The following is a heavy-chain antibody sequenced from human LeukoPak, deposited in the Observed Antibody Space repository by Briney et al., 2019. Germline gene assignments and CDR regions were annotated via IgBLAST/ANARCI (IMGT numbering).Heavy chain of an antibody. J-gene: IGHJ6*02. Sequence: GGSLRLSCAASGFTFSSYSMNWVRQAPGKGLEWVSSISSSSSYIYYADSVKGRFTISRDNAKNSLYLQMNSLRAEDTAVYYCASHEEALYYCYGMDVWGQGTTVTVSS. CDR2: ISSSSSYI. V-gene: IGHV3-21*04. CDR1: GFTFSSYS. CDR3: ASHEEALYYCYGMDV.